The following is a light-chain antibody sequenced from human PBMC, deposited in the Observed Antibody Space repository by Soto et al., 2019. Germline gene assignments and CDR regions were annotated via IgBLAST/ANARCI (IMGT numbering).Light chain of an antibody. CDR3: SSYTSSGTLYV. CDR2: EVT. Sequence: QSALTQPASLAGSPGQSITSACTGTSSDIGGSKYVSWYQQHPGKAPKLMIYEVTYRPSGVSARFSGSKSGNTASLTVSGLQAEDEADYYCSSYTSSGTLYVFGTGTKVTVL. V-gene: IGLV2-14*01. J-gene: IGLJ1*01. CDR1: SSDIGGSKY.